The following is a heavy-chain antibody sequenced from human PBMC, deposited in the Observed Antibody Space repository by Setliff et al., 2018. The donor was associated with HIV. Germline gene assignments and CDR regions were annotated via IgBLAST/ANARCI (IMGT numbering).Heavy chain of an antibody. J-gene: IGHJ4*02. CDR1: DDSISSNY. V-gene: IGHV4-4*07. D-gene: IGHD2-2*01. CDR3: ARDRMPMASWVPDK. CDR2: IYTGGRN. Sequence: PETLSLTCTFSDDSISSNYWGWIRQSAGKGLEWVGRIYTGGRNNYNPSLKGRVTMSVDTSKNQFSLNLSSVTAADTAVYYCARDRMPMASWVPDKWGQGTLVTVSS.